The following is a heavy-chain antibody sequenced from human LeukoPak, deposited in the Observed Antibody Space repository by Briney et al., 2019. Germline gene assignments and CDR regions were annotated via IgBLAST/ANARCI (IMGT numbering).Heavy chain of an antibody. CDR3: ARTPRYYDILTGYYPRYYFDY. CDR2: IYYSGST. V-gene: IGHV4-31*03. CDR1: GGSISSGGYY. D-gene: IGHD3-9*01. J-gene: IGHJ4*02. Sequence: PSQTLSLTCTVSGGSISSGGYYWSWIRQHPGKGLEWIGYIYYSGSTYYNPSLKSRVTISVDTSKNQLSLKLSSVTAADTAVYYCARTPRYYDILTGYYPRYYFDYWGQGTLVTVSS.